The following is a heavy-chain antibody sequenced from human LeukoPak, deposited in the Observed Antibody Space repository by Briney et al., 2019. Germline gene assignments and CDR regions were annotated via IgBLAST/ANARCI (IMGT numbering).Heavy chain of an antibody. J-gene: IGHJ3*02. CDR1: GGSIMFAAYS. CDR2: IYYSGRS. CDR3: ARGYGDNSFAFDI. V-gene: IGHV4-30-2*01. D-gene: IGHD4-23*01. Sequence: SEALSLTCTVSGGSIMFAAYSWSWIRPPPGKGLEWIGYIYYSGRSYYNPSLKSRVTISLDRSKDQFSLRLSSVTAADTAVYFCARGYGDNSFAFDIWGQGTLVTVSS.